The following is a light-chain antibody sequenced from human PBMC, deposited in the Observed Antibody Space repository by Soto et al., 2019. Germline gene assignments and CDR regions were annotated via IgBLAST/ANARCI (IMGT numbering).Light chain of an antibody. J-gene: IGLJ2*01. Sequence: QSVLTQPASVSGSPGQSITISCTGTTSDVGAYNYVSWYQHLPGKAPKLMIYDVTNRPSGVSNRFSGSKSGNTASLTISGLQAEDEANYYCSSYASSNTVIFGGGTKLTVL. V-gene: IGLV2-14*03. CDR1: TSDVGAYNY. CDR2: DVT. CDR3: SSYASSNTVI.